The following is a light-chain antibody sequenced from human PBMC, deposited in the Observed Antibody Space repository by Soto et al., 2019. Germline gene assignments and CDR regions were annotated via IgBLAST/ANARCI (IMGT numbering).Light chain of an antibody. CDR2: GAS. Sequence: EIVMTQSPATLSMSPGERATLSCRASQSVSSNLAWYQQKPGQAPRLLIYGASTRATAIPTRFRGSVSGTEFTLTISSLQPEDFATYYCQQTLSFPPTFGQGTKVDIK. CDR3: QQTLSFPPT. V-gene: IGKV3-15*01. CDR1: QSVSSN. J-gene: IGKJ1*01.